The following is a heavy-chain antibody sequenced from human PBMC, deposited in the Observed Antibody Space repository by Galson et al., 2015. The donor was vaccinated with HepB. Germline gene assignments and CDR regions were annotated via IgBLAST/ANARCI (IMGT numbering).Heavy chain of an antibody. J-gene: IGHJ4*02. V-gene: IGHV3-23*01. Sequence: SLRLSCAASGLTFSSYAMRWVRQAPGKGLQWVSTITDGGGSTYYADSVKGRLTISRDNSKNTLYLEMNSLRAEDTAVYYCATNSVSKGLDYWGQGTLVTVSS. CDR2: ITDGGGST. D-gene: IGHD1-26*01. CDR3: ATNSVSKGLDY. CDR1: GLTFSSYA.